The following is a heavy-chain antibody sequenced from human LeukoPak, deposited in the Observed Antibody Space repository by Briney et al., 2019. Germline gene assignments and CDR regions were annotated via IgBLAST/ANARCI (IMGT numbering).Heavy chain of an antibody. V-gene: IGHV4-59*01. Sequence: SETLSLTCTVSGGSISSYYWNWIRQPPGKGLEWIGYIFYSGITNYNPSLKSRVTISVDTSKKQFSLKLTSVTAADTAVYYCARLGTHGDYLNPWGQGTLVTVSS. CDR2: IFYSGIT. CDR1: GGSISSYY. J-gene: IGHJ5*02. CDR3: ARLGTHGDYLNP. D-gene: IGHD4-17*01.